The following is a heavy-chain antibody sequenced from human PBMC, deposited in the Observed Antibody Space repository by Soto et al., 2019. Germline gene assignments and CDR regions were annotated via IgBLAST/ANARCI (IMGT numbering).Heavy chain of an antibody. Sequence: QVQLVQSGAEVKKPGASVMVSCKASAYTFTGYYIHWVRQAPGQGLEWMGWLNPNTGVTKYAHKFQGRVIMTLDTSISTAYMHLSSLTSDDTAIYYCARAAVVGEYSYFDDWGHGTLVTVSS. CDR3: ARAAVVGEYSYFDD. J-gene: IGHJ4*01. V-gene: IGHV1-2*02. CDR2: LNPNTGVT. D-gene: IGHD3-10*01. CDR1: AYTFTGYY.